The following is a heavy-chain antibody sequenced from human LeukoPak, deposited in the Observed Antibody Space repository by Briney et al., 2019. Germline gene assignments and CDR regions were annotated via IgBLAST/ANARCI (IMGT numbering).Heavy chain of an antibody. CDR2: ISSSSSYI. CDR3: ARKYSGYDYVGYYYYGMDV. J-gene: IGHJ6*02. Sequence: GGSLRLSCAAPGFTFSSYWMHWVRQAPGKGLVWVSSISSSSSYIYYADSVKGRFTISRDNAKNSLYLQMNSLRAEDTAVYYCARKYSGYDYVGYYYYGMDVWGQGTTVTVSS. CDR1: GFTFSSYW. V-gene: IGHV3-21*01. D-gene: IGHD5-12*01.